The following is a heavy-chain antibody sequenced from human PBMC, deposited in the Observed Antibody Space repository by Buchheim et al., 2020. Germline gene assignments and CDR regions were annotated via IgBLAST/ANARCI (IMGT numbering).Heavy chain of an antibody. Sequence: EVQLVETGGGLIQPGGSLRLSCAASGFTVSSNYMSWVRQAPGKGLEWVSVIYSGGSTYYADSVKGRFTISTDNSKNNTYLQMNSLRAEDTAVYYCARVYFYGSGSYSFDYWGQGTL. CDR2: IYSGGST. V-gene: IGHV3-53*02. CDR1: GFTVSSNY. D-gene: IGHD3-10*01. CDR3: ARVYFYGSGSYSFDY. J-gene: IGHJ4*02.